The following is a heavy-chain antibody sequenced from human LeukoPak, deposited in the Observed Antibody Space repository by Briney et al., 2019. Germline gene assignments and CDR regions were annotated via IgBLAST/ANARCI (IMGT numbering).Heavy chain of an antibody. J-gene: IGHJ4*02. Sequence: PSETLSLTCAVYGGTFSGYYWTWFRQSPAKGLEWIGEITHSGSSNYNPSLKSRVTISVDTSENQFSLKLSSVTAADTAVYYCARAARLRDYGSESSHSPGYDFWGQGTLVTVSS. CDR2: ITHSGSS. V-gene: IGHV4-34*01. CDR3: ARAARLRDYGSESSHSPGYDF. D-gene: IGHD3-10*01. CDR1: GGTFSGYY.